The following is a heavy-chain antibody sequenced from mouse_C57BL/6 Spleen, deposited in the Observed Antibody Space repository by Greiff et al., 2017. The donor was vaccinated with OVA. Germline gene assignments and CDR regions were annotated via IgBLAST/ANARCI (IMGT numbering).Heavy chain of an antibody. CDR3: TREGFAY. CDR2: IDPETGGT. Sequence: QVQLQHSGAELVRPGASVTLSCKASGYTFTDYEMHWVKQTPVHGLEWIGAIDPETGGTAYNQKFKGKAILTADKSSSTAYMELRSLTSEDSAVYYCTREGFAYWGQGTLVTVSA. V-gene: IGHV1-15*01. J-gene: IGHJ3*01. CDR1: GYTFTDYE.